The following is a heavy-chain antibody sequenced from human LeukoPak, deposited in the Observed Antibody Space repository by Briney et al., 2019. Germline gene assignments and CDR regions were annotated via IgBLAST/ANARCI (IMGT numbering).Heavy chain of an antibody. CDR3: AKEKKYYYDSTGYPGYDY. CDR2: ISYDGSNK. CDR1: GFTFSSYA. J-gene: IGHJ4*02. Sequence: GGSLRLSCAASGFTFSSYAMHWVRQAPGKGLEWVAVISYDGSNKYYADSVKGRFTISRDNSKNTLYLQMSSLRAEDTAVYYCAKEKKYYYDSTGYPGYDYWGQGTLVTVSS. D-gene: IGHD3-22*01. V-gene: IGHV3-30-3*01.